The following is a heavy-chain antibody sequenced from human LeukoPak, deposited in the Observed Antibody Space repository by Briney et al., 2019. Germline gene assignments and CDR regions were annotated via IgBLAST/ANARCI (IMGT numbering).Heavy chain of an antibody. J-gene: IGHJ1*01. CDR2: VHYSGST. D-gene: IGHD3-22*01. V-gene: IGHV4-59*01. CDR1: GVSIFSSY. CDR3: ASGGYYDSSGYYYPSLQH. Sequence: SETLSLTCTVSGVSIFSSYWNWVRQPPGKGLEWIGYVHYSGSTNYNPSLKSRVTISVDTSKNQFSLKLSSVTAADTAVYYCASGGYYDSSGYYYPSLQHWGQGTLVTVSS.